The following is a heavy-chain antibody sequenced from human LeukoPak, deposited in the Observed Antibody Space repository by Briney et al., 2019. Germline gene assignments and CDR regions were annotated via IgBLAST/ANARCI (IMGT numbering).Heavy chain of an antibody. Sequence: GGSLRLSCAASGFTVSSNYMSWVRQAPGKGLEWVSVIYSGGSTYYADSVKGRFTISRDNSKNTLYLQMNSLRSEDTAVYYCARAITIFDYYYMDVWGKGTTVTVSS. CDR3: ARAITIFDYYYMDV. CDR2: IYSGGST. J-gene: IGHJ6*03. D-gene: IGHD3-3*01. CDR1: GFTVSSNY. V-gene: IGHV3-53*05.